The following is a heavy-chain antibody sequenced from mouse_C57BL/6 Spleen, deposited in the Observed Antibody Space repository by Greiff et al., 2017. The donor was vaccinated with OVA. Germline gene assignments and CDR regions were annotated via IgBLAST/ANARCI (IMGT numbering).Heavy chain of an antibody. CDR1: GFSLSTSGMG. CDR3: ARKYDGYYGDGYAMDY. CDR2: IYWDDDK. D-gene: IGHD2-3*01. J-gene: IGHJ4*01. V-gene: IGHV8-12*01. Sequence: QVTLKESGPGILQSSQTLSLTCSFSGFSLSTSGMGVSWIRQPSGKGLEWLAHIYWDDDKRYNPSLKSRLTISKDTSRNQVFLKITSVDTADTATYYCARKYDGYYGDGYAMDYWGQGTSVTVSS.